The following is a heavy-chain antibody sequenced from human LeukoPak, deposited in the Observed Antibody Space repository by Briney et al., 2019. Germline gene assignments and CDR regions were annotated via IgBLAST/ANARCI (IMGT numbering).Heavy chain of an antibody. CDR2: IIPIFGTA. CDR3: ASIAVAVRSRHYYYYMDV. CDR1: GGTFSSYA. V-gene: IGHV1-69*05. Sequence: GASVTVSCKASGGTFSSYAISWVRQAPGQGLEWMGGIIPIFGTANYAQKFQGRVTITTDESTSTAYMELSSLRSEDTAVYYCASIAVAVRSRHYYYYMDVWGKGTTVTVSS. D-gene: IGHD6-19*01. J-gene: IGHJ6*03.